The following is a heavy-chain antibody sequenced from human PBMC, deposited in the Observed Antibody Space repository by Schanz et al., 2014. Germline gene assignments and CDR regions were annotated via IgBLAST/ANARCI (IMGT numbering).Heavy chain of an antibody. CDR3: TTSKTFSPTNRWGFGP. J-gene: IGHJ5*02. CDR1: GLRFSDQS. CDR2: ISGNSYWI. V-gene: IGHV3-21*01. Sequence: VQLLESGGGVVQPGGSLRLSCVASGLRFSDQSMHWVRQGPGKGLEWVASISGNSYWIYHAPSVVGRFTISRDNSENSVYLDMNSLRAEDTAVYYCTTSKTFSPTNRWGFGPWGQGILVSVSS.